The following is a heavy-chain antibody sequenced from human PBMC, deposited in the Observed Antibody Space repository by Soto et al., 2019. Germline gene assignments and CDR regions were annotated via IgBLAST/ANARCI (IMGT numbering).Heavy chain of an antibody. V-gene: IGHV4-39*01. CDR1: GGSISSSSYY. D-gene: IGHD6-19*01. J-gene: IGHJ4*02. Sequence: QLQLQESGPGLVKPSETLSLTCTVSGGSISSSSYYWGWIRQPPGKGLEWIGSIYYSGSTYYNPSLKGRVTISVDTSKNQFSLKLSSVTAADTAVYYCARLWGEEGQWLVFDYWGQGTLVTVSS. CDR2: IYYSGST. CDR3: ARLWGEEGQWLVFDY.